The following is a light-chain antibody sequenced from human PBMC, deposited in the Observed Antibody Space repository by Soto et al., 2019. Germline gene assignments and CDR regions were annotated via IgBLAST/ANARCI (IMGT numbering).Light chain of an antibody. J-gene: IGLJ3*02. V-gene: IGLV2-11*01. CDR2: DVS. CDR1: SSDVGGYNY. Sequence: QSALTQPRSVSGSPGQSVTISCTGTSSDVGGYNYVSWYQHHPGKAPKLMIYDVSKRPSGVPDRFSGSKSGNTASLTIAGLQAEYEADYYFCSYAGSYTWVFCGGTKLTVL. CDR3: CSYAGSYTWV.